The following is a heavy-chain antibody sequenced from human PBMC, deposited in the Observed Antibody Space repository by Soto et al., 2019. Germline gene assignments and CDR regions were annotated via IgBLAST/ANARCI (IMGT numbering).Heavy chain of an antibody. D-gene: IGHD3-22*01. Sequence: QVQLVQSGAEVKKPGASVKVSCKASGYIFPDYYVHWVRQAPGEGLEWMGRINPNGGGTNYAQKLQGRVTMTTDTSTSTAYMELRSLRSDDTAVYYCARVHGITMTEESDAFDIWGQGTMVTVSS. CDR2: INPNGGGT. CDR3: ARVHGITMTEESDAFDI. J-gene: IGHJ3*02. V-gene: IGHV1-2*02. CDR1: GYIFPDYY.